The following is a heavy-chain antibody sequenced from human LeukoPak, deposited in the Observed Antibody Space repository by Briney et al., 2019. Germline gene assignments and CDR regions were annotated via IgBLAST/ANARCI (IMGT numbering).Heavy chain of an antibody. Sequence: PGGSLRLSCAAYGFTFRPYCMHWVRQAPGKGLVWVSYINTDGSSTTYADSVKGRFTISRDNAKSTLYLLMNSLRAEDTAVYYCARDSNYGMDVWGQGTTVTVSS. V-gene: IGHV3-74*01. CDR3: ARDSNYGMDV. CDR1: GFTFRPYC. CDR2: INTDGSST. J-gene: IGHJ6*02. D-gene: IGHD2/OR15-2a*01.